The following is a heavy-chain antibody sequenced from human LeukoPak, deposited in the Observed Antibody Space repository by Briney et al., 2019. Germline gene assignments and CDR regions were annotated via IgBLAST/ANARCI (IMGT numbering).Heavy chain of an antibody. CDR1: GYTFTSYG. J-gene: IGHJ4*02. CDR3: ASDRPDYYGSGSYYFVY. CDR2: ISAYNGNT. Sequence: ASVKVSCKASGYTFTSYGISWVRQAPGQGLEWMGWISAYNGNTNYAQKLQGRVTMTTDTFTGTAYMELRSLRSDDTAVYYCASDRPDYYGSGSYYFVYWGQGTLVTVSS. V-gene: IGHV1-18*01. D-gene: IGHD3-10*01.